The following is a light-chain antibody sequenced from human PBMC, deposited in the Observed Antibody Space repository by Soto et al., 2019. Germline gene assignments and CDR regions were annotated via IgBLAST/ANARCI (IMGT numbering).Light chain of an antibody. J-gene: IGLJ2*01. CDR1: SSDVGGYNY. CDR3: TSYTTTSTVV. V-gene: IGLV2-14*01. CDR2: EVS. Sequence: QSALTQPASVSGSPGQSITISCTGTSSDVGGYNYVSWYQQHPGKAPKLMIYEVSNRPSGVSNRFSGSKSGNTASLTISGLQAEDEADYYFTSYTTTSTVVFGGGTKPTVL.